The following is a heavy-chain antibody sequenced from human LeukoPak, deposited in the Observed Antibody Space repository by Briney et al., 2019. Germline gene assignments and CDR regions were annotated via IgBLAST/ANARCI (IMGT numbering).Heavy chain of an antibody. CDR2: ISGSGGST. CDR3: AKNEVVVVPAAIDGYCFDY. V-gene: IGHV3-23*01. J-gene: IGHJ4*02. CDR1: GFTFSSYA. Sequence: GGSLRLSCSASGFTFSSYAMNWVRQAPGKGLEWVSAISGSGGSTYYADSVKGRFTISRDNSKNTLYLQMNSLRAEDTAVYYCAKNEVVVVPAAIDGYCFDYWGQGTLVTVSS. D-gene: IGHD2-2*02.